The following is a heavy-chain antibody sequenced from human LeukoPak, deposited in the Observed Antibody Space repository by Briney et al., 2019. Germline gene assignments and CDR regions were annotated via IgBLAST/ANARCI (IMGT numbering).Heavy chain of an antibody. V-gene: IGHV4-59*01. CDR2: IYYTGST. Sequence: PSETLSLTCTVSGGSISSNYWSWIRQPLGKGLDWIGFIYYTGSTNYNPSLKSRVTISVDTSKTQFSLKLSSVTAADTAVYYCARSSCSGGSCYWYWGQGTLVTVS. J-gene: IGHJ4*02. CDR3: ARSSCSGGSCYWY. CDR1: GGSISSNY. D-gene: IGHD2-15*01.